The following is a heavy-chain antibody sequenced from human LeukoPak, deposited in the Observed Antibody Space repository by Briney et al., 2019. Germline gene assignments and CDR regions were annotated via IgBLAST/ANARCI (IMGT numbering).Heavy chain of an antibody. D-gene: IGHD3-22*01. CDR1: GYSFTSYW. J-gene: IGHJ5*02. CDR3: ASQTGGYYNSSGYYYSGRWFDP. V-gene: IGHV5-51*01. CDR2: IYPGDSDT. Sequence: GESLKISCKGSGYSFTSYWIGWVRQMPGKGLEWMGIIYPGDSDTRYSPSFQGQVTISADKSISTAYLQWSSLKASDTAMYYCASQTGGYYNSSGYYYSGRWFDPWGQGTLVTVSS.